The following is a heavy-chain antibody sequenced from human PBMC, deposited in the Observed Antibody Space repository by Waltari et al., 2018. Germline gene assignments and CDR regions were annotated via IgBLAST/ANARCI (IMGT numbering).Heavy chain of an antibody. V-gene: IGHV4-38-2*01. J-gene: IGHJ6*02. D-gene: IGHD6-19*01. CDR3: ARRDSSGWYYYYGMDV. CDR1: GYSISSGYY. Sequence: QVQLQESGPGLVKPSETLSLTCAVSGYSISSGYYWGWIRQPPGKGLEWIGSIYHSGSTYYNPSLKSRVTISVDTSKNQFSLKLSSVTAADTAVYYCARRDSSGWYYYYGMDVWGQGTTVTVSS. CDR2: IYHSGST.